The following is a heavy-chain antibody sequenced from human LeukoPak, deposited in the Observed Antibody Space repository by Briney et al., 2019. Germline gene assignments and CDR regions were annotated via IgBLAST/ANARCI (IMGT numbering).Heavy chain of an antibody. V-gene: IGHV3-74*01. CDR3: ARSRFVDTPEDY. D-gene: IGHD5-18*01. CDR1: GFTFSSYW. Sequence: PGGSLRLSCAASGFTFSSYWMHWVRQAPGKGLVWVSRINSDGSSTSYADSVKGRFTISRNNAKNTLYLQMNSLRAEDTAVYYCARSRFVDTPEDYWGQGTLVTVSS. CDR2: INSDGSST. J-gene: IGHJ4*02.